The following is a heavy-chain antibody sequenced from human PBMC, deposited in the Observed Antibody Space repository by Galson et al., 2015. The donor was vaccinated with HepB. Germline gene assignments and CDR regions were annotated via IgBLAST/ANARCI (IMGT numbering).Heavy chain of an antibody. CDR3: AKPSYYYDSSGALDC. V-gene: IGHV3-30*18. Sequence: SLRLSCAASGFTFSSYGMHWVRQAPGKGLEWVAVISYDGSNKYYADSVKGRFTISRDNSKNTLYLQMNSLRAEDTAVYYCAKPSYYYDSSGALDCWGQGTLVTVSS. D-gene: IGHD3-22*01. J-gene: IGHJ4*02. CDR2: ISYDGSNK. CDR1: GFTFSSYG.